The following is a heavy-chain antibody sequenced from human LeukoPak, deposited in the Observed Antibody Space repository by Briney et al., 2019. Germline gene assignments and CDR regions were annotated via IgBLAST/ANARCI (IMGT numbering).Heavy chain of an antibody. D-gene: IGHD2-21*02. CDR3: AKSSCRGDCYSDY. CDR1: GFTFSRYW. Sequence: GGSLRLSCAASGFTFSRYWMTWVRQAPGKGLEWVANIKQDGSEKYYVDSVKGRFTVSRDNAKNSLYLQMNSLRAEDTAVYYCAKSSCRGDCYSDYWGQGTLVTVSP. V-gene: IGHV3-7*02. J-gene: IGHJ4*02. CDR2: IKQDGSEK.